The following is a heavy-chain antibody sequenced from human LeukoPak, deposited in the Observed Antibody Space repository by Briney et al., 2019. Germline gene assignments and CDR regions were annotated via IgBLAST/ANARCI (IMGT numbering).Heavy chain of an antibody. J-gene: IGHJ4*02. CDR2: TYHSGST. CDR3: ARAVAAPRNYFDY. CDR1: GGSISSSNW. Sequence: SETLSLTCAVSGGSISSSNWWSWVRQPPGKGLEWIGETYHSGSTNYNPSLKSRVTISVDKSKNQFSLKLSSVTAADTAVYYCARAVAAPRNYFDYWGQGTLVTVSS. D-gene: IGHD6-19*01. V-gene: IGHV4-4*02.